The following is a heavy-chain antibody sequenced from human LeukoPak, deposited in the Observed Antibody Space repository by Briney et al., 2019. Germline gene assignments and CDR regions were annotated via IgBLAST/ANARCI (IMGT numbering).Heavy chain of an antibody. CDR3: ARDRRITMVRGALGWFDP. J-gene: IGHJ5*02. D-gene: IGHD3-10*01. V-gene: IGHV4-4*07. CDR2: IYTSGST. CDR1: GGSISSYY. Sequence: PSETLSLTCTVSGGSISSYYWSWIRQPAGKGLEWIGRIYTSGSTNYNPSLKSRVTMSVDTSKNQFSLKLSSVTAADRAVYYCARDRRITMVRGALGWFDPWGQGTLVTVSS.